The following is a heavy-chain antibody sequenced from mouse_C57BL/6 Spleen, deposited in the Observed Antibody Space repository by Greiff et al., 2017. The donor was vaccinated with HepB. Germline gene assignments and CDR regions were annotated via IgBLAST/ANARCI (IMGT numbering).Heavy chain of an antibody. V-gene: IGHV1-81*01. D-gene: IGHD1-1*01. Sequence: ESGAELVRPGASVKLSCKASGYTFTSYGISWVKQRTGQGLEWIGEIYPSSGNTYYNEKFTGKATLTADKSSSTAYMELRSLTSEDSAVYYWERGVGFSYFDDWGQGTTLTVSS. CDR1: GYTFTSYG. CDR3: ERGVGFSYFDD. CDR2: IYPSSGNT. J-gene: IGHJ2*01.